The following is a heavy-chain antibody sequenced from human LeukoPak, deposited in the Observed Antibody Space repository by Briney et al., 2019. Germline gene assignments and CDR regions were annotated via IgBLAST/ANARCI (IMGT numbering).Heavy chain of an antibody. CDR1: GFTFSTYA. V-gene: IGHV3-23*01. Sequence: PGGSLRLSCEASGFTFSTYAMSWVRQAPGKGLEWVSTISGSAVTTYYADSVKGRFTISRDNSKNTLYLQMNSLRAEDTAVYFCARGFDAFDIWGQGTMVTVSS. CDR3: ARGFDAFDI. CDR2: ISGSAVTT. J-gene: IGHJ3*02.